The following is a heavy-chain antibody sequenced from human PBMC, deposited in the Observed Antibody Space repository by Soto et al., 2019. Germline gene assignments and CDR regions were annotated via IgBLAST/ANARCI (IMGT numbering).Heavy chain of an antibody. D-gene: IGHD1-26*01. J-gene: IGHJ4*02. CDR1: GFTVSSNY. V-gene: IGHV3-66*01. CDR2: IYSGGST. Sequence: GGSLRLSCAASGFTVSSNYMSWVRQAPGKGLEWVSVIYSGGSTYYADSVKGRFTISRDNAKNTLYLQMNSLRAVDTAVYYCARVGYSGSYLSYGGQGTLGTVSS. CDR3: ARVGYSGSYLSY.